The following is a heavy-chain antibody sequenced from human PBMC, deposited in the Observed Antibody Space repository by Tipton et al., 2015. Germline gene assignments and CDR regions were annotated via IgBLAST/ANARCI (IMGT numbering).Heavy chain of an antibody. CDR2: MFYSGNT. D-gene: IGHD1-1*01. CDR3: AALGMSTTISDY. J-gene: IGHJ4*02. CDR1: NGSMTSDNYY. Sequence: TLSLTCTVSNGSMTSDNYYWGWIRQPPGKGLEWIGSMFYSGNTYYNPSLESRITISIDKSRNQFSLKLSSVTAADTAVYYCAALGMSTTISDYWGQGTLVTVSS. V-gene: IGHV4-39*07.